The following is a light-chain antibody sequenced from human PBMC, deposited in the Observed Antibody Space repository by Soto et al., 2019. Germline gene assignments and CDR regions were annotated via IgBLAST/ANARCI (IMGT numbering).Light chain of an antibody. CDR3: QQRSNWPPTWT. V-gene: IGKV3D-20*02. Sequence: PGERATLSCMAILSVSDIYLAGYQQGPRQAPRLLNYDASSRATGIRDKFRGGASGTDFTRTISSIETEDFAAYYSQQRSNWPPTWTFGQGTRLE. J-gene: IGKJ5*01. CDR2: DAS. CDR1: LSVSDIY.